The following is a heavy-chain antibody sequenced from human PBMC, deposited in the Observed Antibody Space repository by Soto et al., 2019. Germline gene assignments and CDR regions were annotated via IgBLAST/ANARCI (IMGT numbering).Heavy chain of an antibody. CDR2: ISSSGSTI. J-gene: IGHJ4*02. D-gene: IGHD1-7*01. Sequence: KPGGSLRLSCAASGFTFSDYYMSWIRQAPGKGLEWVSYISSSGSTIYYADSVKGRFTISRDNAKNSLYLQMNSLRAEDTAVYYCALAGWNYAMNFDYWGQGTLVTVSS. CDR3: ALAGWNYAMNFDY. CDR1: GFTFSDYY. V-gene: IGHV3-11*01.